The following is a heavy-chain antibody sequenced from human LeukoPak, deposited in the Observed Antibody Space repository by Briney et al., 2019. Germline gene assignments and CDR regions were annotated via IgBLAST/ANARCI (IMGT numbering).Heavy chain of an antibody. CDR1: GFTFSSYG. CDR3: AKDPAITIFGVVTLDAVGFFDY. Sequence: GGSLRLSCAASGFTFSSYGMHWVRQAPGKGLEWVAFIRYDGSNKYYADSVKGRFTISRDNSKNTLYLQMNSLRAEDTAVYYCAKDPAITIFGVVTLDAVGFFDYWGQGTLVTVSS. V-gene: IGHV3-30*02. CDR2: IRYDGSNK. D-gene: IGHD3-3*01. J-gene: IGHJ4*02.